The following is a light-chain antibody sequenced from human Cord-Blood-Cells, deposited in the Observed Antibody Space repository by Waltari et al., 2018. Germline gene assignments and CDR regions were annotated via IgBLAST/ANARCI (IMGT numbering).Light chain of an antibody. V-gene: IGKV3-15*01. CDR3: QQNNNWPWT. CDR1: QSVSSN. Sequence: EIVMMPYPATRSVSPGERATLSCRASQSVSSNLAWYQQKPGQAPRRLIYGASTRATGIPARFSGSGSGKEFTLTIRSLQSENFAVFYGQQNNNWPWTFGQGTKVEIK. CDR2: GAS. J-gene: IGKJ1*01.